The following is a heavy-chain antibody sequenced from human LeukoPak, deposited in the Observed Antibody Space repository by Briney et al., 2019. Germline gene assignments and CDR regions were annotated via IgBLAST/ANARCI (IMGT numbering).Heavy chain of an antibody. D-gene: IGHD3-10*01. CDR1: GGTFISYA. Sequence: SVKVSCKASGGTFISYAISWVRQAPGQGLEWMGGIIPIFGTANYAQKFQGRVTITADESTSTAYMELSSLRSEDTAVYYCARAWLNMVRGGYYYYGMAVWGQGTTVTVSS. V-gene: IGHV1-69*13. CDR2: IIPIFGTA. CDR3: ARAWLNMVRGGYYYYGMAV. J-gene: IGHJ6*02.